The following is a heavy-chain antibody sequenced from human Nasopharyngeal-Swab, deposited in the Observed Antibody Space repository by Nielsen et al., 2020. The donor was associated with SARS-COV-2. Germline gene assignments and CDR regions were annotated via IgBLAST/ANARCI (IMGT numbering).Heavy chain of an antibody. Sequence: WISQSPSRGLEWLGRTYYRSKWYNDYAVSVKSRITINPDTSKNQFSLHLNSVTPEDTAVYYCARARGAYGGYYYFYYTDVWGKGTTVTVSS. D-gene: IGHD4-23*01. CDR3: ARARGAYGGYYYFYYTDV. CDR2: TYYRSKWYN. V-gene: IGHV6-1*01. J-gene: IGHJ6*03.